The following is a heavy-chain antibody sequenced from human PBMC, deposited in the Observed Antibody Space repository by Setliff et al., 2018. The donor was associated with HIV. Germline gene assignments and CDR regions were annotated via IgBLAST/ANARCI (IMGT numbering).Heavy chain of an antibody. CDR2: ISSSSSYI. CDR1: GFTFSSYS. Sequence: GASVRLSCAASGFTFSSYSMNWVRQAPGKGLEWVSSISSSSSYIYYADSVKGRFTISRDNAKNSLYLQMNSLRAEDTAVYYCARGRTNLIVGDDAFDIWGQGTMVTVSS. D-gene: IGHD1-26*01. J-gene: IGHJ3*02. CDR3: ARGRTNLIVGDDAFDI. V-gene: IGHV3-21*01.